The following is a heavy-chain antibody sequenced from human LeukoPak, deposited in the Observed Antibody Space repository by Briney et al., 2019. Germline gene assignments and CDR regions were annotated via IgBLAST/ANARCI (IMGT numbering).Heavy chain of an antibody. D-gene: IGHD1-1*01. V-gene: IGHV1-69*05. CDR1: GGTFTSYA. Sequence: SVTVSFKASGGTFTSYAISWVRQAPGQGLEWMGGIIPILGTANYAQKFQGRVTITTDESTSTAYMELSSLRSEDTAVYYCARDHVGAGTGYWGQETLVTVSS. CDR3: ARDHVGAGTGY. CDR2: IIPILGTA. J-gene: IGHJ4*02.